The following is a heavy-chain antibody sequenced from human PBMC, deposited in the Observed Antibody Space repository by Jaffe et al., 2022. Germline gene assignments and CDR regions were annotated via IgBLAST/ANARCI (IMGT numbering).Heavy chain of an antibody. V-gene: IGHV3-48*01. CDR1: GFTFSSYS. CDR2: ISSSSSTI. D-gene: IGHD4-17*01. CDR3: ARDRVTTVTTEFDY. Sequence: EVQLVESGGGLVQPGGSLRLSCAASGFTFSSYSMNWVRQAPGKGLEWVSYISSSSSTIYYADSVKGRFTISRDNAKNSLYLQMNSLRAEDTAVYYCARDRVTTVTTEFDYWGQGTLVTVSS. J-gene: IGHJ4*02.